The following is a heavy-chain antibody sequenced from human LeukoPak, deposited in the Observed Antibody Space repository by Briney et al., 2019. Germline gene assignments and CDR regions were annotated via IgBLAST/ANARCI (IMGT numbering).Heavy chain of an antibody. CDR2: IKQDGSEK. D-gene: IGHD6-13*01. Sequence: GGSLRLSCAASGFTFSSYWMSWVRQAPGKGLGWVANIKQDGSEKYYVDSVKGRFTISRDNAKNSLYLQMNSLRAEDTAVYYCARYSSSWSGWFDPWGQGTLVTVSS. J-gene: IGHJ5*02. V-gene: IGHV3-7*01. CDR3: ARYSSSWSGWFDP. CDR1: GFTFSSYW.